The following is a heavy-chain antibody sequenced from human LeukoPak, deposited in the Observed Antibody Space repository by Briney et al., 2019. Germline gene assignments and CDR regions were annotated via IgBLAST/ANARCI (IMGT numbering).Heavy chain of an antibody. D-gene: IGHD1-26*01. CDR1: GFTFSSYG. CDR3: AKDLGWELPAEAY. CDR2: IWYDGSNK. J-gene: IGHJ4*02. V-gene: IGHV3-33*06. Sequence: GGSLRLSCAASGFTFSSYGMHWVRQAPGKGLEWVAVIWYDGSNKYYADSVKGRFTISRDNSNNTLYLQMNSLRAEDTAMYFCAKDLGWELPAEAYWGQGVLVTVSS.